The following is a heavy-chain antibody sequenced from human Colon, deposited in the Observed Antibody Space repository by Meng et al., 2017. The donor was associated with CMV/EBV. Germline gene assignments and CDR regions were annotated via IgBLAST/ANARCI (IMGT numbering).Heavy chain of an antibody. D-gene: IGHD4-23*01. J-gene: IGHJ5*02. CDR1: GGTFSSYA. CDR2: IIPIFGTA. CDR3: ASTTKAEPSRNMVVTPFGWFDP. Sequence: SVKVSCKASGGTFSSYAISWVRQAPGQGLEWMGGIIPIFGTANYAQKVQGRVTITTDESTSTAYMELSSLRSEDTAVYYCASTTKAEPSRNMVVTPFGWFDPWGQGTLVTVSS. V-gene: IGHV1-69*05.